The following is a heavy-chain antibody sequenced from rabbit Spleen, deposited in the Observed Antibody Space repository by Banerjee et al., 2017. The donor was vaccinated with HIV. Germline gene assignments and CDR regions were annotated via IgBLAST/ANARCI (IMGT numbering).Heavy chain of an antibody. V-gene: IGHV1S7*01. Sequence: QLEESGGGLVKPEGSLTLTCKASGVSLNDKDVMCWVRQAPGKGLEWIGDIYPVFGITNYANWMKGRFTISSDNAQNTVDLQMNSLTAADTATYFCTRNANGGWDLWGPGTLVTVS. CDR2: IYPVFGIT. CDR1: GVSLNDKD. CDR3: TRNANGGWDL. D-gene: IGHD4-1*01. J-gene: IGHJ4*01.